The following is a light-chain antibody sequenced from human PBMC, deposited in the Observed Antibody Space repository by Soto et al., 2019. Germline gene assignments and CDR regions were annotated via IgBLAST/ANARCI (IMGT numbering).Light chain of an antibody. CDR3: QQYNSWPPST. CDR1: QSVSSN. J-gene: IGKJ2*01. V-gene: IGKV3-15*01. Sequence: EIVMTQSPATLSVSPGERATLSCRASQSVSSNLAWYQQKPGQAPRLLIYGASTRATGIPVRFSGSGSGTEFTLTIASLQSEDFAVYHCQQYNSWPPSTFGQGTKLQIK. CDR2: GAS.